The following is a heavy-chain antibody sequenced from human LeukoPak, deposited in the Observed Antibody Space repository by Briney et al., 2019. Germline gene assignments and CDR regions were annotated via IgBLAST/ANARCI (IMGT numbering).Heavy chain of an antibody. Sequence: GGPLRLSCAASGFTFSSYEMNWVRQAPGKGLEWVSYISSSGSTIYYADSGKGRFTISRDNAKNSLYLQMNSLRAEDTAVYYCAREGGSIRYFDYWGQGTLVTVSS. CDR1: GFTFSSYE. CDR3: AREGGSIRYFDY. D-gene: IGHD1-26*01. V-gene: IGHV3-48*03. J-gene: IGHJ4*02. CDR2: ISSSGSTI.